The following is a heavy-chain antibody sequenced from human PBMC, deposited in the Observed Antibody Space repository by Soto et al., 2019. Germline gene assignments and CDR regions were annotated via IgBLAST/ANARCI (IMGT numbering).Heavy chain of an antibody. V-gene: IGHV1-18*01. CDR3: ARGRYCSSTSCSLDY. CDR1: GYTFTSYG. J-gene: IGHJ4*02. D-gene: IGHD2-2*01. CDR2: ISAYNGNT. Sequence: ASVKVSCKASGYTFTSYGISWVRQAPGQGLEWMGWISAYNGNTNYAQKLQGRVTMTTDTSTSTAYMELRSLRSDDTAVYYCARGRYCSSTSCSLDYWGQRTLVTVSS.